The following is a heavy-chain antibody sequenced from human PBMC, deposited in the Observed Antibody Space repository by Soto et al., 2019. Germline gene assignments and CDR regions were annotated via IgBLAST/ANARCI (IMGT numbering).Heavy chain of an antibody. CDR2: ISGSGGST. Sequence: EVQLLESGGGLEQPGGSLRLSCVGSGHTFHNYAMTWVRQAPGKGLEWVSGISGSGGSTYYADSVRGRFTISRDDSKSTLYFQMNSPTAEHTAVYYCAKVSRGIGVVAAVLKWGQGTRVTVSS. J-gene: IGHJ4*02. V-gene: IGHV3-23*01. CDR1: GHTFHNYA. D-gene: IGHD2-2*01. CDR3: AKVSRGIGVVAAVLK.